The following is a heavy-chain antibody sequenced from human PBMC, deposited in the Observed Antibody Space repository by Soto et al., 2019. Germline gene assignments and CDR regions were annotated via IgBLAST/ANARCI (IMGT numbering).Heavy chain of an antibody. D-gene: IGHD1-1*01. CDR3: ARHRRKTGTFAYPLDS. CDR1: GVSVSSSSFY. Sequence: SETLSLTCTVSGVSVSSSSFYWVWVRQPPGQGLEWIVSSSYGGSTYYIPSLKSRVTMTVNMSPNLLSLNLSSVTAADTDLYFCARHRRKTGTFAYPLDSWGQGTLVTVSS. V-gene: IGHV4-39*01. CDR2: SSYGGST. J-gene: IGHJ4*02.